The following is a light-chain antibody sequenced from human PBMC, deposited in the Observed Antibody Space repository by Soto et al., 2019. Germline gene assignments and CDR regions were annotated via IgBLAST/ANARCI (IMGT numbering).Light chain of an antibody. CDR1: QSVHSGH. CDR2: GVS. Sequence: ENVLTQSPDTLSLSPGGRATLSCRASQSVHSGHLAWYQQKPGQAPRLLIYGVSSRATGIPDRFSGSGSGTDFALTISRLEPEDFALYYCQQYGSSPWTFRQGTKVEI. CDR3: QQYGSSPWT. J-gene: IGKJ1*01. V-gene: IGKV3-20*01.